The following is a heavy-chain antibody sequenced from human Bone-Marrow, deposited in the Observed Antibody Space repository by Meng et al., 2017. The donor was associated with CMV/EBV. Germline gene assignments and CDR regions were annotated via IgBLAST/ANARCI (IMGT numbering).Heavy chain of an antibody. J-gene: IGHJ2*01. V-gene: IGHV4-34*01. CDR3: ARAPYCGGDCYWDGWYFDL. Sequence: SETLSLTCAVYGGSFSGYYWSWIRQPPGKGLEWIGEINHSGSTNYNPSLKSRLTISVDTSKNQFSLKLSSVTAADTAVYYCARAPYCGGDCYWDGWYFDLWGRGTLVTVSS. CDR2: INHSGST. D-gene: IGHD2-21*01. CDR1: GGSFSGYY.